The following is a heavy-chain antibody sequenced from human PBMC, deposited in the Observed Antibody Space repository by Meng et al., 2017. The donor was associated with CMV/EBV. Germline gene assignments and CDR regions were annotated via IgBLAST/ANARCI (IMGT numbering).Heavy chain of an antibody. V-gene: IGHV1-69*05. CDR3: ARVRAAAGSQWLGFDY. Sequence: SGGTFRSYAISWVRQAPGQGLEWMGGIIPIFGTANYAQKFQGRVTITTDESTSTAYMELSSLRSEDTAVYYCARVRAAAGSQWLGFDYWGQGTLVTVSS. J-gene: IGHJ4*02. CDR1: GGTFRSYA. D-gene: IGHD6-13*01. CDR2: IIPIFGTA.